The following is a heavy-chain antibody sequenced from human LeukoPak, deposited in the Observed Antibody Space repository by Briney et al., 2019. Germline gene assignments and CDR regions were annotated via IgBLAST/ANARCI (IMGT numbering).Heavy chain of an antibody. J-gene: IGHJ4*02. Sequence: GGSLRHSCEASGFTFSAYWMHWVRRAPGKGLMWVSRMNSDGSYTNYADSVEGRFTISRYNPGNTLYLQMNSLRGEDTGVYYCARVIGGSSGYYHFDFWGQGVLVTVSS. CDR2: MNSDGSYT. D-gene: IGHD3-22*01. CDR3: ARVIGGSSGYYHFDF. V-gene: IGHV3-74*01. CDR1: GFTFSAYW.